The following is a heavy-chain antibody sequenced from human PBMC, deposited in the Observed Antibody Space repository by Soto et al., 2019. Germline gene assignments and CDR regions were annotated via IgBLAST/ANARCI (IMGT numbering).Heavy chain of an antibody. J-gene: IGHJ3*02. CDR1: GFTFSDYY. CDR3: ASSGGLNLPYCGGDCYPLYDAFDI. V-gene: IGHV3-11*01. D-gene: IGHD2-21*02. CDR2: ISSSGSTI. Sequence: PGGSLRLSCAASGFTFSDYYMSWIRQAPGKGLEWVSYISSSGSTIYYADSVKGRFTISRDNAKNSLYLQMNSLRAEDTAVYYCASSGGLNLPYCGGDCYPLYDAFDIWGQGTMVTVSS.